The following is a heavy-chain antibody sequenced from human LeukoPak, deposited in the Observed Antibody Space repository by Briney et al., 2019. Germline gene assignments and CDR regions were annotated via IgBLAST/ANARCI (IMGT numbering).Heavy chain of an antibody. Sequence: SETLSLTCTVSGASISSYYWSWIRQPPGKGLEWIGNIYYNGSTNYNPSLKSRVTISVDTSKNQFSLKLSSVTAADTAVYYCARRRSIAAAGYPTRHLFDYWGQGTLVTVSS. CDR1: GASISSYY. CDR2: IYYNGST. V-gene: IGHV4-59*12. J-gene: IGHJ4*02. D-gene: IGHD6-13*01. CDR3: ARRRSIAAAGYPTRHLFDY.